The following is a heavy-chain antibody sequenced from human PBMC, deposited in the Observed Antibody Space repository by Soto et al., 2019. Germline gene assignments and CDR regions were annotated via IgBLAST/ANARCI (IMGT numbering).Heavy chain of an antibody. J-gene: IGHJ4*02. CDR2: INHSGST. V-gene: IGHV4-34*01. CDR3: ARGFNSGSYYVGYYFDY. Sequence: PSETLSLTCAVYGGSFSGYYLSWIRQPPGKGLEWIGEINHSGSTNYNPSLKSRVTISVDTSKNQFSLKLSSVTAADTAVYYCARGFNSGSYYVGYYFDYWGQGTLVTVYS. CDR1: GGSFSGYY. D-gene: IGHD1-26*01.